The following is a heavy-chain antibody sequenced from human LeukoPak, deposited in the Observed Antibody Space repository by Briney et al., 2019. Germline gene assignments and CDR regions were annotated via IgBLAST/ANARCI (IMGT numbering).Heavy chain of an antibody. Sequence: GGCLRLSCAASGFTVSSNHMNWVRPAPGKGLEWVSIIYYGGNTFYADSVKGRFTISRDNSKNTLYLQINSLRAEDTAVYYCAALSGEGVKIGFDHWGQGALVVVSS. CDR2: IYYGGNT. CDR1: GFTVSSNH. V-gene: IGHV3-66*01. D-gene: IGHD3-10*01. J-gene: IGHJ4*02. CDR3: AALSGEGVKIGFDH.